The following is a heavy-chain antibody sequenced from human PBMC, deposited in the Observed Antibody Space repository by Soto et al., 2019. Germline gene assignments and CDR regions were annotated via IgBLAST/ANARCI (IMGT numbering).Heavy chain of an antibody. Sequence: PSETRSLTCTVSGGSVSSGSYYWSWIRQPPVKGLDWIGYIFYSGSNNYTPSLKSRVTISVDTSKKQFSLRLTSVTAADTAVYYCARGNYYDSSGYYPPYFQHWGQGTLVTVSS. J-gene: IGHJ1*01. CDR2: IFYSGSN. V-gene: IGHV4-61*01. D-gene: IGHD3-22*01. CDR3: ARGNYYDSSGYYPPYFQH. CDR1: GGSVSSGSYY.